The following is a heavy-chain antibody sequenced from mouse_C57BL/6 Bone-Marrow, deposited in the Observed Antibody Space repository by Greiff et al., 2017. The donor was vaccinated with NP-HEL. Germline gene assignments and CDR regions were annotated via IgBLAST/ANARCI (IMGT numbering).Heavy chain of an antibody. CDR1: GYTFTSYW. CDR3: VRRVICYYGSSRWYAMDY. J-gene: IGHJ4*01. V-gene: IGHV1-72*01. CDR2: IDPNSGGT. D-gene: IGHD1-1*01. Sequence: VQLQQPGAELVKPGASVKLSCKASGYTFTSYWMHWVKQRPGRGLEWIGRIDPNSGGTKYNEKFKSKATLTVDKPSSKAYMQLSSLTSEDSAVYYCVRRVICYYGSSRWYAMDYWGKGTSVTVSS.